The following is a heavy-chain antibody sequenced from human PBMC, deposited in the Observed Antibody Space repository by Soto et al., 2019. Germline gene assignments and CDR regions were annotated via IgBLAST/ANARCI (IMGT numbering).Heavy chain of an antibody. CDR2: ISGSGITT. Sequence: GGSLRLSCAASGFTFSNFAMSWVRQAPGKGLEWVSAISGSGITTYYADSVRGRFTISRDNSKNTLYLQMNSLRAEDTAAYYCTSSRKYGSGSSKFYYCGQGNL. CDR1: GFTFSNFA. D-gene: IGHD3-10*01. V-gene: IGHV3-23*01. J-gene: IGHJ4*02. CDR3: TSSRKYGSGSSKFYY.